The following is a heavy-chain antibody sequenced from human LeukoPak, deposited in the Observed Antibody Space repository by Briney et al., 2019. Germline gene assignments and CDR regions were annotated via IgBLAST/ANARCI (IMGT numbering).Heavy chain of an antibody. V-gene: IGHV3-66*01. CDR1: EFTVISNY. CDR3: ARGEPLWFGEL. J-gene: IGHJ4*02. D-gene: IGHD3-10*01. CDR2: IYSGGST. Sequence: GGSLGFSCEASEFTVISNYRGWFGQPPGRGLSGVSVIYSGGSTYYADSVKGRFTISRDNSKNTLYLQMNSLRAEDTAVYYCARGEPLWFGELWGQGTLVTVSS.